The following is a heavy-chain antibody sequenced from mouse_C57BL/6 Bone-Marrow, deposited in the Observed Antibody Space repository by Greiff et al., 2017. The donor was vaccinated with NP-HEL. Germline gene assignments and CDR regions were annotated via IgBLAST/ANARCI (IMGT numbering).Heavy chain of an antibody. D-gene: IGHD2-1*01. J-gene: IGHJ4*01. CDR3: AKVLYYGNYEAMDY. V-gene: IGHV5-17*01. Sequence: EVQGVESGGGLVKPGGSLKLSCAASGFTFSDYGMHWVRQAPEKGLEWVAYISSGSSTIYYADTVKGRFTISRDNAKNTLFLQMTSLRSEDTAMYYCAKVLYYGNYEAMDYWGQGTSVTVSS. CDR2: ISSGSSTI. CDR1: GFTFSDYG.